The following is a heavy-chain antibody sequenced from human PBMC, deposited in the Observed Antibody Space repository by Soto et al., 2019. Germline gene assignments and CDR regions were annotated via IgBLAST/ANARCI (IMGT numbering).Heavy chain of an antibody. CDR3: ARRGGSSSGYYYYAMDV. CDR1: SDSMNSGGYY. D-gene: IGHD6-6*01. J-gene: IGHJ6*02. V-gene: IGHV4-31*03. CDR2: IYSNGDT. Sequence: SETLSLTCSVSSDSMNSGGYYWSWIRQHPGKGLEWIGYIYSNGDTYYNPSLKSRVTISVDTSKEQFSLNLTSVTAADTAVYYCARRGGSSSGYYYYAMDVWGQGTTVTVSS.